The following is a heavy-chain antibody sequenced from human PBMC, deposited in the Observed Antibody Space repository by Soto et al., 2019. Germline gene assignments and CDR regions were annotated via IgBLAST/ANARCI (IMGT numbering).Heavy chain of an antibody. CDR3: AILSN. J-gene: IGHJ4*02. CDR2: IYSDCTT. Sequence: WGSLRLSCAASGFTVISNYINCVRQAPFKGLEWLSIIYSDCTTYYADSVKGRFTISRDNFKNTLYLQMNNLRAEDTAVYYCAILSNWGQGTLVTVSS. V-gene: IGHV3-53*01. CDR1: GFTVISNY. D-gene: IGHD6-6*01.